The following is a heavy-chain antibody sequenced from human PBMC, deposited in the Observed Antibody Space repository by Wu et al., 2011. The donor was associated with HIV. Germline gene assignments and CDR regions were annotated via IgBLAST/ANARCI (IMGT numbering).Heavy chain of an antibody. J-gene: IGHJ4*02. CDR3: ARISGRGTTSDFDY. Sequence: QVQLVQSGAEVKKPGSSVKVSCKASGGTFSSYAISWVRQAPGQGLEWMGWVNCNSGDTDYAQKFQGRVTMTRDTSITTAYMELSSLRSDDTAVYYCARISGRGTTSDFDYWGQGTLVTVSS. V-gene: IGHV1-2*02. D-gene: IGHD3-3*02. CDR2: VNCNSGDT. CDR1: GGTFSSYA.